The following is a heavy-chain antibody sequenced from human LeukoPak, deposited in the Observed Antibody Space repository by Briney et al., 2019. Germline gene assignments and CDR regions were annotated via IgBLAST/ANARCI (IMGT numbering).Heavy chain of an antibody. J-gene: IGHJ4*02. V-gene: IGHV3-23*01. Sequence: GGSLRLSCAASGFTFSSYAMSWVRQAPGKGLEWVSAISGSGGSTYYADSVKGRFTISRDNSKNTLYLQMNSLRAEDTAVYYCAKGVRDGYSTYYFDYWGQGTLVTVSS. CDR1: GFTFSSYA. CDR2: ISGSGGST. D-gene: IGHD5-24*01. CDR3: AKGVRDGYSTYYFDY.